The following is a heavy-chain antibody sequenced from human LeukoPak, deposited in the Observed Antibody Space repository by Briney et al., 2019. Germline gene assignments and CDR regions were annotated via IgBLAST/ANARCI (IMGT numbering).Heavy chain of an antibody. D-gene: IGHD2-2*01. Sequence: GGSLRLSCAASGFTFSSYWMSWVRQAPGKGLEWVANIKQDGSGKYYVDSVKGRFTISRDNAKNSLYLQMNSLRAEDTAVYYCARNQLLSRYYFDYWGQGTLVTVSS. J-gene: IGHJ4*02. CDR1: GFTFSSYW. CDR3: ARNQLLSRYYFDY. V-gene: IGHV3-7*01. CDR2: IKQDGSGK.